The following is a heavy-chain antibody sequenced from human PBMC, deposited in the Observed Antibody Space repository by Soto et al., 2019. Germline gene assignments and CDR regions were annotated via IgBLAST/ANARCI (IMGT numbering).Heavy chain of an antibody. J-gene: IGHJ4*02. CDR2: IYYSGST. V-gene: IGHV4-39*01. D-gene: IGHD1-1*01. CDR1: GGTIINSSYC. Sequence: PFEPKRLRYTVSGGTIINSSYCRSWIRQPPGKGLEWIGSIYYSGSTYYNPSLKSRVTISVDTSKNQFSLKLSSVTAADTAVYYCSMTTGTGDYWGQGTLVTVSS. CDR3: SMTTGTGDY.